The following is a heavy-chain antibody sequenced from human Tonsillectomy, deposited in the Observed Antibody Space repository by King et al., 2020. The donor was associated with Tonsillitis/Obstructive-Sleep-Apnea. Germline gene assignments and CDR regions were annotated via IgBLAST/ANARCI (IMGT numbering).Heavy chain of an antibody. CDR2: ISGSGGST. J-gene: IGHJ4*02. CDR1: GFTFSSYA. V-gene: IGHV3-23*04. CDR3: AKYPAGITFGGVIDHFDY. D-gene: IGHD3-16*02. Sequence: VQLVESGGGFVQPGGSLRLSCAASGFTFSSYAMSWVRQAPGKGLEWVSAISGSGGSTYYADSVKGRFTISRDNYKNTLCLQMNSLRAEDTAVYYCAKYPAGITFGGVIDHFDYWGQGTLVTVSS.